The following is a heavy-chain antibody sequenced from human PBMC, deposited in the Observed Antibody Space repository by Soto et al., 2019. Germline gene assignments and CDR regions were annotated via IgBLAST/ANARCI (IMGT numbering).Heavy chain of an antibody. J-gene: IGHJ4*02. CDR3: ANRYSSSSPFDY. CDR2: INSDGSST. V-gene: IGHV3-74*01. D-gene: IGHD6-13*01. CDR1: GFTFSSYW. Sequence: GGSLRLSCAASGFTFSSYWMHWVRQAPGKGLVWVSRINSDGSSTSYADSVKGRFTISRDNAKNTLYLQMNSLRAEDTAVYYCANRYSSSSPFDYWGQGTLVTVSS.